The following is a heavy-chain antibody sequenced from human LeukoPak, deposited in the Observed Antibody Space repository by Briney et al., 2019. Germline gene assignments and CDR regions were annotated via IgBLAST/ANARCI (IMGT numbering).Heavy chain of an antibody. D-gene: IGHD3-9*01. J-gene: IGHJ3*02. V-gene: IGHV1-18*01. CDR1: GYTFTSYG. CDR2: ISAYNGNT. Sequence: GASVKVSCKASGYTFTSYGISWVRQAPGQGLEWMGWISAYNGNTNYAQKLQGRVTMTTDTSTSTAYMELRSLRSDDTAVYYCARDRSYDILTGYPRNDAFDIWGQGTMVTVSS. CDR3: ARDRSYDILTGYPRNDAFDI.